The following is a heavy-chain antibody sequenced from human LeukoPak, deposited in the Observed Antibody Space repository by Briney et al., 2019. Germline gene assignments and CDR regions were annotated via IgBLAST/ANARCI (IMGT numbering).Heavy chain of an antibody. D-gene: IGHD6-19*01. Sequence: GESLKISCKGSGYSFTSYWIGWVRQMPGKGLEWMGIIYPGDSDTRYSPSFHGQVTMSADKSISTAYLQWSSLKASDTAMYYCARQPQYTSGPFDTWGQGTLVTVSS. V-gene: IGHV5-51*01. CDR1: GYSFTSYW. CDR2: IYPGDSDT. J-gene: IGHJ5*02. CDR3: ARQPQYTSGPFDT.